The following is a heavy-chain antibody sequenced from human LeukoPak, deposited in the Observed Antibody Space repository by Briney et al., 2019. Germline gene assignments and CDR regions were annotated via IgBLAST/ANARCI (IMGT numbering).Heavy chain of an antibody. CDR2: IWYDGSNK. J-gene: IGHJ5*02. D-gene: IGHD6-25*01. CDR3: ARESRGGWFDP. CDR1: GYTFTSYY. V-gene: IGHV3-33*01. Sequence: SCKASGYTFTSYYMHWVRQAPGKGLEWVAVIWYDGSNKYYADSVKGRFTISRDNSKNTLYLQMNSLRAEDTAVYYCARESRGGWFDPWGQGTLVTVSS.